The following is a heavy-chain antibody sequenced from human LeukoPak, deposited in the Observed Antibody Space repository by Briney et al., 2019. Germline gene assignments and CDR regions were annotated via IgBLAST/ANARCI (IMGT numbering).Heavy chain of an antibody. CDR3: AKDTSPSGYDHFDY. J-gene: IGHJ4*02. V-gene: IGHV3-30*18. Sequence: GRSLRLSCAASGFTFSSYGMHWVRQAPGKGLEWVAVISYDGGNKYYADSVKGRFTISRDNSKNTLYLQMNSLRAEDTAVYYCAKDTSPSGYDHFDYWGQGTLVTASS. CDR2: ISYDGGNK. CDR1: GFTFSSYG. D-gene: IGHD5-12*01.